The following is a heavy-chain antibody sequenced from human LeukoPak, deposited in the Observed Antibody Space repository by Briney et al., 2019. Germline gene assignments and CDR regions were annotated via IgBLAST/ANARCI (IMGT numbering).Heavy chain of an antibody. V-gene: IGHV1-18*01. CDR3: AKDGIQLNYYYYYMDV. J-gene: IGHJ6*03. D-gene: IGHD5-18*01. CDR1: GYTFTSYG. Sequence: ASVKVSCKASGYTFTSYGISWVRQAPGQGLEWTGWISAYNGNTNYAQKLQGRVTMTTDTSTSTAYMELRSLRSDDTAVYYCAKDGIQLNYYYYYMDVWGKGTTVTISS. CDR2: ISAYNGNT.